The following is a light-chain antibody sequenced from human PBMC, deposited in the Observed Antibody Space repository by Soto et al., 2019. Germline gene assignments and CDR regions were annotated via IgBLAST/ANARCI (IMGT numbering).Light chain of an antibody. CDR1: SSDVGGYNY. CDR3: SSYTSSSHVV. Sequence: QSALTQPASVSGSPGQSITISCTGTSSDVGGYNYVSWYQQHPGKALKLMIYEVSNRPSGVSNRFSGSKSGNTASLTISGLQAEDEADYYCSSYTSSSHVVFGGGTKLTVL. CDR2: EVS. V-gene: IGLV2-14*01. J-gene: IGLJ2*01.